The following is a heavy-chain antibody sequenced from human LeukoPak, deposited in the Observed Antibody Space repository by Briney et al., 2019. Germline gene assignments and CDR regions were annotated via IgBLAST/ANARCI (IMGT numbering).Heavy chain of an antibody. CDR3: ARDSSYSSGGGY. V-gene: IGHV3-21*01. CDR2: ISSSSSYI. J-gene: IGHJ4*02. D-gene: IGHD6-19*01. CDR1: GFTFSSYS. Sequence: PGGSLRLSCAASGFTFSSYSMNWVLQAPGKGLEWVSSISSSSSYIYYADSVKGRFTISRDNAKNSLYLQMNSLRAEDTAVYYCARDSSYSSGGGYWGQGTLVTVSS.